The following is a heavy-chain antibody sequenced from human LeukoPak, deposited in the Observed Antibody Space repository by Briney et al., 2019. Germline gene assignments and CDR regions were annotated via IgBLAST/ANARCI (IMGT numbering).Heavy chain of an antibody. J-gene: IGHJ6*02. CDR2: ISAYNGNT. Sequence: ASVKVSCTASGYTFTSYGISWVRQAPGQGLEWMGWISAYNGNTNYAQKLQGRVTMTTDTSTSTAYMELRSLRSDDPAVYYCARGRIVVVPAAPREFYGMDVWGQGTTVTVSS. D-gene: IGHD2-2*01. CDR1: GYTFTSYG. CDR3: ARGRIVVVPAAPREFYGMDV. V-gene: IGHV1-18*01.